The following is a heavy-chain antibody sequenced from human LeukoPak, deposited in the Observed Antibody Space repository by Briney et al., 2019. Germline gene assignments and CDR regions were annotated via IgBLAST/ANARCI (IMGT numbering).Heavy chain of an antibody. V-gene: IGHV3-53*01. J-gene: IGHJ4*02. D-gene: IGHD3/OR15-3a*01. CDR1: GFTVSSSY. CDR2: IYSGGTS. CDR3: ARGRDWVEY. Sequence: PGGSLRLSCAASGFTVSSSYMTWVRQAPGKGLEWVSIIYSGGTSYYADSVKGRFTISRDKSKNTVYLQMNSLRAEDTAVYYCARGRDWVEYWGQGTLVTVSS.